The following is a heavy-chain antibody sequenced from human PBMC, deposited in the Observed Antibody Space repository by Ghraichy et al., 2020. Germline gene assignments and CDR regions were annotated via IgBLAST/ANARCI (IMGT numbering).Heavy chain of an antibody. CDR1: GGSISRSTYY. J-gene: IGHJ4*02. V-gene: IGHV4-39*01. CDR2: IYYSGSI. D-gene: IGHD2-15*01. Sequence: SETLSLTCSVSGGSISRSTYYWGWIRQPPGKGLEWIGSIYYSGSISYKPSLKSRVTMSVDTSKNQFSLKLSSVTAADTAVYYCARQICSGSSCYDPRIAPPLYFDYWGQGSLVTVSS. CDR3: ARQICSGSSCYDPRIAPPLYFDY.